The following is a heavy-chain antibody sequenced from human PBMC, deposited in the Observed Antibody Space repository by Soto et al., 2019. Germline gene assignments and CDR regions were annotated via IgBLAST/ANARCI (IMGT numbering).Heavy chain of an antibody. CDR3: ATSQQGYNWNYLDH. V-gene: IGHV4-39*01. J-gene: IGHJ4*02. D-gene: IGHD1-20*01. CDR2: VFYTGFT. Sequence: QLQLQESGPGLVKPSETLSLTCAVSGGSISGSYYYWAWLRQSTGKGPEWIGSVFYTGFTSYNPSLESRVSVSVDTSKSQFSLKLSAVTAADTAVYYCATSQQGYNWNYLDHWGQGALVTVSS. CDR1: GGSISGSYYY.